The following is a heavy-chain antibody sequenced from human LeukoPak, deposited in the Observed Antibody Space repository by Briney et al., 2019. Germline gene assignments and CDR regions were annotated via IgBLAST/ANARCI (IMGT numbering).Heavy chain of an antibody. V-gene: IGHV4-59*01. CDR2: IYYSGST. CDR1: GGSTSSYY. Sequence: SETLSLTCTVSGGSTSSYYWSWIRHPPREGLEWIGYIYYSGSTNYNPSLKSRVTISVDTSKNQFSRKLSSVTAADTAVYYCARENDPFVAVAANDAFDIWGQGTMVTVSS. D-gene: IGHD6-19*01. J-gene: IGHJ3*02. CDR3: ARENDPFVAVAANDAFDI.